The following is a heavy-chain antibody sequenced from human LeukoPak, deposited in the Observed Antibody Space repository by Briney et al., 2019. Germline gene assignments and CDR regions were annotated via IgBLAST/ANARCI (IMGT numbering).Heavy chain of an antibody. V-gene: IGHV3-7*05. CDR3: ARVGSGWTRSYFDY. CDR2: IKQDGSEK. J-gene: IGHJ4*02. Sequence: GGSLILSCAASGFTFSSYWMSWVRQAPGKGLEWVANIKQDGSEKYYVDSVKGRFTISRDNAKNSLYLQMNSLRAEDTAVYYCARVGSGWTRSYFDYWGQGTLVTVSS. D-gene: IGHD6-19*01. CDR1: GFTFSSYW.